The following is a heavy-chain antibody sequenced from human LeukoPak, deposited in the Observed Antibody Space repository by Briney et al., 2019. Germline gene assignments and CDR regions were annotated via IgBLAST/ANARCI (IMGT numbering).Heavy chain of an antibody. J-gene: IGHJ4*02. CDR2: INPNSGGT. CDR3: ARGKAGSSWYQDFDY. Sequence: ASVKVSCKASGYTFTGYYMHWVRQAPGQGLEWMGWINPNSGGTNYAQKFQGRATMTRDTSISTAYMELSRLRSDDTAVYYCARGKAGSSWYQDFDYWGQGTLVTVSS. CDR1: GYTFTGYY. V-gene: IGHV1-2*02. D-gene: IGHD6-13*01.